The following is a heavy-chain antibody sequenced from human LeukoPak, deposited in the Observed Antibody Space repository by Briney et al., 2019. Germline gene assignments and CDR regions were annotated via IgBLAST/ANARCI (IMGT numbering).Heavy chain of an antibody. V-gene: IGHV3-21*01. Sequence: GGSLRLSCAASGFTFSSYGMNWVRQAPGKGLEWVSFISSSSSYIYYADSVKGRFTISRDNAKNSLYLQMNSLRAEDTAVYYCARSNWTITMVRGANRRGFDYWGQGTLVTVSS. D-gene: IGHD3-10*01. CDR1: GFTFSSYG. CDR3: ARSNWTITMVRGANRRGFDY. J-gene: IGHJ4*02. CDR2: ISSSSSYI.